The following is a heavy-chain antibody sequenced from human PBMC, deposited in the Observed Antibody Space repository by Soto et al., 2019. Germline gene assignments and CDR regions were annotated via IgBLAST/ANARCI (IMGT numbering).Heavy chain of an antibody. D-gene: IGHD1-26*01. J-gene: IGHJ4*02. V-gene: IGHV4-59*01. CDR2: IYYSGST. CDR1: GGSISSYY. CDR3: ARGVVGATDDYFDY. Sequence: SETLSLTCTVSGGSISSYYWSWIRHPPGKGLEWIGYIYYSGSTNYNPSLKSRVTISVDTSKNQSSLKLSSVTAADTAVYYCARGVVGATDDYFDYWGQGTLVTVSS.